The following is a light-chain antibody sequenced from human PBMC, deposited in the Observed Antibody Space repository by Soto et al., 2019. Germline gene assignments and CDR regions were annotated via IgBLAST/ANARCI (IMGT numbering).Light chain of an antibody. Sequence: EIVMTQSPATLSVSPGERATLSCRASQSVNSNLAWYQQKPGQAPRILIYGASTRATAIPARCSGSGSGTEFTLTISSLQSEDFAVYYCQQYNDWPRTFGGGTKVEIK. J-gene: IGKJ4*01. V-gene: IGKV3-15*01. CDR2: GAS. CDR3: QQYNDWPRT. CDR1: QSVNSN.